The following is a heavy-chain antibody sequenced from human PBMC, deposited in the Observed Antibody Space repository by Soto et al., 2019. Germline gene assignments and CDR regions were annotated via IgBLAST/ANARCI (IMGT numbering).Heavy chain of an antibody. J-gene: IGHJ4*02. CDR2: IYYSGGT. V-gene: IGHV4-30-4*01. D-gene: IGHD5-18*01. CDR3: ASVDTAMVYFDY. CDR1: GGSISSGDYY. Sequence: PSETLSLTCTVSGGSISSGDYYWSWIRQPPGKGLEWIGYIYYSGGTYYNPSLKSRVTISVDTSKNQFSLKLSSVTAADTAVYYCASVDTAMVYFDYWGQGTLVTVSS.